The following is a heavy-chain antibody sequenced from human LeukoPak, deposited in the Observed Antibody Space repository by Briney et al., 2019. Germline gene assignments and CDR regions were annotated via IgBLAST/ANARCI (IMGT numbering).Heavy chain of an antibody. D-gene: IGHD2-21*02. J-gene: IGHJ4*02. V-gene: IGHV1-69*05. CDR1: GGTFSSYA. CDR2: IIPIFGTA. CDR3: ARDSSPEYCGGDCSSYYFDY. Sequence: SMKVSCKASGGTFSSYAISWVRQAPGQGLEWMGRIIPIFGTANYAQKFQGRVTITTDESTSTAYMELSSLRSEDTAVYYCARDSSPEYCGGDCSSYYFDYWGQGTLVTVSS.